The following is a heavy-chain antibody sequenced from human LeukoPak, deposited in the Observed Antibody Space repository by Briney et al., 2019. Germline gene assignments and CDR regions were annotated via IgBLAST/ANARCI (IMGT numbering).Heavy chain of an antibody. D-gene: IGHD4-11*01. CDR3: AGERPPYSNYRRGFDY. CDR1: GYTFTSYG. CDR2: ISAYNGNT. V-gene: IGHV1-18*01. Sequence: ASVKVSCKASGYTFTSYGISWVRQAPGQGLEWMGWISAYNGNTNYAQKLQGRVTMTTDTSTSTAYMELRSLRSDDTAVYYCAGERPPYSNYRRGFDYWGQGTLVTVSS. J-gene: IGHJ4*02.